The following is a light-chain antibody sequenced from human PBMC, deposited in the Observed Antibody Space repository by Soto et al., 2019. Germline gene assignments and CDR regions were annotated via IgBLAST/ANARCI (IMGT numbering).Light chain of an antibody. CDR2: GAS. CDR3: HQYGSSPLT. J-gene: IGKJ3*01. CDR1: QSVTSSY. Sequence: IVLTQSPGTLSLSPGERATLTCRASQSVTSSYLAWYQQKPGQAPRLLMYGASSRATGIQDRFSGSGSGTDFTLTISRLEPEDFAVYYCHQYGSSPLTFGPGTKVDIK. V-gene: IGKV3-20*01.